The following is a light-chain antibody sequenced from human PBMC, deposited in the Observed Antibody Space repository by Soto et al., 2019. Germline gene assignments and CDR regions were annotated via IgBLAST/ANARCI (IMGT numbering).Light chain of an antibody. Sequence: DIQITQAPSTLSWSVGDRGTITLRASQTISSWLAWYQQKPGKAPKLLIYKASTLKSGVPSRFSGSGSGTEFTLTISSLQPDDFATYYCQHYNSYSEAFGQGTKVDIK. CDR2: KAS. CDR3: QHYNSYSEA. CDR1: QTISSW. V-gene: IGKV1-5*03. J-gene: IGKJ1*01.